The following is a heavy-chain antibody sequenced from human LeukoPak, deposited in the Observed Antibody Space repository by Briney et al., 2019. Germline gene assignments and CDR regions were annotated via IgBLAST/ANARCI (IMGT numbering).Heavy chain of an antibody. CDR2: IIPILGIA. Sequence: MGRIIPILGIANSAQKFQGRVTITADKSTSTAYMELSSLRSEDTAVYYCAARGATTAFDYWGQGTLVTVSS. CDR3: AARGATTAFDY. V-gene: IGHV1-69*02. D-gene: IGHD1-26*01. J-gene: IGHJ4*02.